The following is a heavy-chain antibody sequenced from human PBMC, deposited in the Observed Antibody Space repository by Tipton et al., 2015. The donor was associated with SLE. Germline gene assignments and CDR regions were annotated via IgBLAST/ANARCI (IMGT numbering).Heavy chain of an antibody. J-gene: IGHJ6*02. CDR1: GFTFSDYA. CDR2: ISGSGGST. D-gene: IGHD6-6*01. V-gene: IGHV3-23*01. CDR3: AKDTLEAARSSYYYGMDV. Sequence: GSLRLSCVASGFTFSDYAMTWVRQAPGKGLEWVSAISGSGGSTYYADSVKGRFTISRDNSKNMLYLQMNSLRADDTAVYYCAKDTLEAARSSYYYGMDVWGQGTTVTVSS.